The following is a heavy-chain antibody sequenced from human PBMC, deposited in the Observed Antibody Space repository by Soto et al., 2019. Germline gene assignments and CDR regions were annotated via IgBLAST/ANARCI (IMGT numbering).Heavy chain of an antibody. D-gene: IGHD3-3*01. J-gene: IGHJ6*01. CDR3: ARYYDFRSGSTYYYYGMDV. CDR2: LNPNSGDT. Sequence: QVQLVQSGAEVKKPGASVKVSCKASGYTFTSYDINWVRQATGQGLEWMGWLNPNSGDTGYAQKFPGRVTMTRNTSISTAYMELSSLRSEDTAVYYCARYYDFRSGSTYYYYGMDVWGQGTTVTVSS. CDR1: GYTFTSYD. V-gene: IGHV1-8*01.